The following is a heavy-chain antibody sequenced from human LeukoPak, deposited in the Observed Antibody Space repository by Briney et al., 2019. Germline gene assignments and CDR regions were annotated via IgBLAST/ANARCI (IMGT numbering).Heavy chain of an antibody. CDR1: GFTFSNAW. CDR2: IKSKTDGGTT. V-gene: IGHV3-15*01. D-gene: IGHD3-10*01. Sequence: PGGSLRLSCAASGFTFSNAWMSWVRQAPGKGLVWVGRIKSKTDGGTTDYAAPVKGRFTISRDDSKNTLYLQMNSLKTEDTAVYYCTTDGSGSYYHDYWGQGTLVTVSS. CDR3: TTDGSGSYYHDY. J-gene: IGHJ4*02.